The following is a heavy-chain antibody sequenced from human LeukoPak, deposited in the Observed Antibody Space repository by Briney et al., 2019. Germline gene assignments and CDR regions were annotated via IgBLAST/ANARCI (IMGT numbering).Heavy chain of an antibody. Sequence: GGSLRLSCAASGFTFSIYSMDWVRQAPGKGLECVSSISSSGSYIYYADSLKGRFTISRDNAKNSLYLQMNSLRAEDTAVYYCAREDASSWDYWGQGILVTVSS. CDR3: AREDASSWDY. CDR2: ISSSGSYI. J-gene: IGHJ4*02. CDR1: GFTFSIYS. V-gene: IGHV3-21*01. D-gene: IGHD6-13*01.